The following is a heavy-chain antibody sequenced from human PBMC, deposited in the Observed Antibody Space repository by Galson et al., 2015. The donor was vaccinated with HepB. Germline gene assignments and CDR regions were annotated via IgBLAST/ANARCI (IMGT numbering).Heavy chain of an antibody. V-gene: IGHV1-46*01. D-gene: IGHD1-1*01. CDR3: ARELRRVDSMNDFDY. Sequence: SVKVSCKASGYTFTSYYMHWVRQAPGQGLEWMGIINPSGGSTSYAQKFQGRVTMTRDTSTSTVYMELSSLRSEDTAVYYCARELRRVDSMNDFDYWGQGTLVTVSS. CDR2: INPSGGST. J-gene: IGHJ4*02. CDR1: GYTFTSYY.